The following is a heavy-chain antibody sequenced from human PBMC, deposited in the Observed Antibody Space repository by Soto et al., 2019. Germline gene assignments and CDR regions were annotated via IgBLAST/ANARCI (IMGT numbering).Heavy chain of an antibody. CDR2: IYPGDSDT. Sequence: PGESLKISCKGSGYSFTSYWIGWVRQQPGQGLEWMGIIYPGDSDTRYSPSFQGQVTISVDKSISTAYLQWSSLTASDTATYFCARHATVNPLDYWGQGTLVTVPQ. CDR1: GYSFTSYW. CDR3: ARHATVNPLDY. J-gene: IGHJ4*02. D-gene: IGHD2-15*01. V-gene: IGHV5-51*01.